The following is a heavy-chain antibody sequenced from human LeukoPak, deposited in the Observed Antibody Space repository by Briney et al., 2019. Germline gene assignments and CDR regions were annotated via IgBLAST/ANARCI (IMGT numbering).Heavy chain of an antibody. V-gene: IGHV4-34*01. D-gene: IGHD3-22*01. CDR1: GGSFSGYY. J-gene: IGHJ4*02. CDR2: IYHSGST. Sequence: SETLSLTCAVHGGSFSGYYWSWIRQPPGKGLEWIGYIYHSGSTYYNPSLKSRVTISVDRSKNQFSLKLSSVTAADTAVYYCARGKWLSRGYFDYWGQGTLVTVSS. CDR3: ARGKWLSRGYFDY.